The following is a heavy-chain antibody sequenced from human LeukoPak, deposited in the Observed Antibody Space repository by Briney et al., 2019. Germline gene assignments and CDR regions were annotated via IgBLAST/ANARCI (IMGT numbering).Heavy chain of an antibody. J-gene: IGHJ4*02. CDR1: GLTFSNLK. D-gene: IGHD3-3*01. CDR2: ISAGGRTT. Sequence: GGSLRLSCAVSGLTFSNLKMNWVRQAPGKGLEWVSYISAGGRTTFYADSVTGRFTISRDNAKNSLYLEMSSLRVEDTAVYYCASWAGNTQSDSWSGPFDYWGQGSLVTVSS. CDR3: ASWAGNTQSDSWSGPFDY. V-gene: IGHV3-48*03.